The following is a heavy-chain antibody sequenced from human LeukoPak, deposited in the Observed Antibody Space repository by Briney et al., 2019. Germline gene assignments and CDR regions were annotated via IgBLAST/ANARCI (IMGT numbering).Heavy chain of an antibody. V-gene: IGHV1-69*13. CDR3: ARIKVVMHGGAFDI. CDR1: GGTFSSYA. D-gene: IGHD3-22*01. Sequence: ASVKVSCKASGGTFSSYAISWVRQAPGQGLEWMGGIIPIFGTANYAQKFQGRVTITADESTSTAYMELSSLRSEDTAVYYCARIKVVMHGGAFDIWGQGTMVTVSS. CDR2: IIPIFGTA. J-gene: IGHJ3*02.